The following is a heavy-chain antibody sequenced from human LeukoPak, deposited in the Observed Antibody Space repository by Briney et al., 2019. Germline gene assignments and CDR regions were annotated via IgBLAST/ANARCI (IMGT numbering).Heavy chain of an antibody. J-gene: IGHJ5*01. Sequence: GVPLRLSCAASGFTFCNYWMLWVPQAPGKGLVWVSRIKGDGSHTIYADSVKGRFTIYRDNAKNTLYLQMKSLRAEDAAVYYCVRDWDHFDFDSWGQGTLVTVSS. D-gene: IGHD3-9*01. CDR1: GFTFCNYW. CDR2: IKGDGSHT. CDR3: VRDWDHFDFDS. V-gene: IGHV3-74*01.